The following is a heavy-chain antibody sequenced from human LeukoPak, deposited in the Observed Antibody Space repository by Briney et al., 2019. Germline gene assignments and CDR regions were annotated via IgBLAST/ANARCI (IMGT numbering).Heavy chain of an antibody. V-gene: IGHV4-34*01. CDR1: GGSFSGYY. D-gene: IGHD4-11*01. Sequence: SETLSLTCAVYGGSFSGYYWSWIRQPPGKGLEWIGSIYFGGSAYYNPSLKSRVTISMDTSKNQFSLNLRSVTAADTAVYYCARRLASSSDTFDYWGQGTLVTVSS. J-gene: IGHJ4*02. CDR2: IYFGGSA. CDR3: ARRLASSSDTFDY.